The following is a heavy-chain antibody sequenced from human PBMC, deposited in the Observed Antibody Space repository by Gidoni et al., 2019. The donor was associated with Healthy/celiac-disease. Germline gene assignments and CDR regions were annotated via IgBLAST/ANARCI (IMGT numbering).Heavy chain of an antibody. V-gene: IGHV3-21*01. CDR3: ARDPNYGGNSNP. CDR1: GFTFSSYS. J-gene: IGHJ5*02. CDR2: ISRSSSYI. Sequence: EVQLVESGGGLVKPGGSLRLSCAASGFTFSSYSMNWVRQAPGKGLEWVSSISRSSSYIYYADSVKGRFTISRDNAKNSLYLQMNSLRAEDTAVYYCARDPNYGGNSNPWGQGPLVTVSS. D-gene: IGHD4-17*01.